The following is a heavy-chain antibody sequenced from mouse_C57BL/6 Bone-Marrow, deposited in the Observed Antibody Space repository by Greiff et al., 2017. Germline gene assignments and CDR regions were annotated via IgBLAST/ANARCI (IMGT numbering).Heavy chain of an antibody. D-gene: IGHD1-1*01. CDR1: GFTFSSYG. J-gene: IGHJ1*03. CDR3: ARHEDGSSYNWYFDV. Sequence: EVMLLESGGDLVKPGGSLKLSCAASGFTFSSYGMSWVRQTPDKRLEWVATISSGGSYTYYPDSVKGRFTISRDNAKNTLYLQMSSLKSEDTAMYYWARHEDGSSYNWYFDVWGTGTTVTVSS. CDR2: ISSGGSYT. V-gene: IGHV5-6*01.